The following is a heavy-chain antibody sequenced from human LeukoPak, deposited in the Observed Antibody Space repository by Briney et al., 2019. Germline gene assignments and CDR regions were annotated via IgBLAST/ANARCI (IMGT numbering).Heavy chain of an antibody. D-gene: IGHD1-26*01. CDR3: ASYRRGLPRERLYDY. CDR1: GFNFTGYW. Sequence: QAGGSLRLSCAGSGFNFTGYWMHWVRQAPGKGLEWISRLYSDGRSLTYADSVMGRFTISRDNAKNMLYLQMNSLRAEDTAVYYCASYRRGLPRERLYDYWGQGTLVTVSS. J-gene: IGHJ4*02. CDR2: LYSDGRSL. V-gene: IGHV3-74*03.